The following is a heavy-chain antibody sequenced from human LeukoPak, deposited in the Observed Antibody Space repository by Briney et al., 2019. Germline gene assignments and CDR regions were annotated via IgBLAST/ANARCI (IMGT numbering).Heavy chain of an antibody. Sequence: GGSLRLSRAASGFTFSSYSMNWVRQAPGKGLEWVSSISSSSSYIYYADSVKGRFTISRDNAKNSLYLQMNSLRAEDTAVYYCARDYLVAAAGTAYWGQGTLVTVSS. D-gene: IGHD6-13*01. CDR3: ARDYLVAAAGTAY. CDR1: GFTFSSYS. J-gene: IGHJ4*02. CDR2: ISSSSSYI. V-gene: IGHV3-21*01.